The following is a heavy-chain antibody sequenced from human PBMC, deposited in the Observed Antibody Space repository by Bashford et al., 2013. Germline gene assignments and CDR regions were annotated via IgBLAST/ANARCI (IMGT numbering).Heavy chain of an antibody. D-gene: IGHD7-27*01. CDR2: ISGSGGST. CDR1: GFTFSSYA. J-gene: IGHJ6*02. Sequence: GSLRLSCAASGFTFSSYAMSWVRQAPGKGLEWVSAISGSGGSTYYADSVKGRFTISRDNSKNTLYLQMNSLRAEDTAVYYCAGRLGIEKGRYYYYYGMDVWGQGTTVTVSS. CDR3: AGRLGIEKGRYYYYYGMDV. V-gene: IGHV3-23*01.